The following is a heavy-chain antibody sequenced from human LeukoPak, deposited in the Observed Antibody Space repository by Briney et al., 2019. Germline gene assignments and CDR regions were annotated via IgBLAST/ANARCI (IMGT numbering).Heavy chain of an antibody. V-gene: IGHV4-34*01. CDR1: GGSFSGYY. J-gene: IGHJ6*03. CDR3: ARGKKFFYYYYMDV. Sequence: SETLSLTCAVYGGSFSGYYWSWIRQPPGKGLEWIGEINHSGSTNYNPSLKSRVTISVDTSKNQFSLKLSSVTAADTAVYYCARGKKFFYYYYMDVWGKGTTVTISS. CDR2: INHSGST.